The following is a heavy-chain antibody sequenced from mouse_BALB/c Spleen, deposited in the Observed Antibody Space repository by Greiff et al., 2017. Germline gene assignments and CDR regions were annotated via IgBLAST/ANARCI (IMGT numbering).Heavy chain of an antibody. D-gene: IGHD1-1*01. CDR3: ARGVSTTRTDYFDY. V-gene: IGHV5-6-5*01. CDR1: GFTFSSYA. J-gene: IGHJ2*01. Sequence: EVKLMESGGGLVKPGGSLKLSCAASGFTFSSYAMSWVRQTPEKRLEWVASISSGGSTYYPDSVKGRFTISRDNARNILYLQMSSLRSEDTAMYYCARGVSTTRTDYFDYWGQGTTLTVSS. CDR2: ISSGGST.